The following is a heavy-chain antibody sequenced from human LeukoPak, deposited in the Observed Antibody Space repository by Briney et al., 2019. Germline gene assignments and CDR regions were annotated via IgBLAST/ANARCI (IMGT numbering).Heavy chain of an antibody. J-gene: IGHJ4*02. Sequence: GASVKVSCKASGGTFSSYAISWVRQATGQGLEWMGWMNPNSGNTGYAQKFQGRVTITRNTSISTAYMELSSLRSEDTAVYYCARALTVTTYSGVGYWGQGTLVTVSS. CDR1: GGTFSSYA. CDR2: MNPNSGNT. D-gene: IGHD4-17*01. V-gene: IGHV1-8*03. CDR3: ARALTVTTYSGVGY.